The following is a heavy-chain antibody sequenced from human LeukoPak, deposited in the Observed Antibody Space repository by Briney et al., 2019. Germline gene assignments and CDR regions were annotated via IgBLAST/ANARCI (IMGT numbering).Heavy chain of an antibody. CDR2: TKPDGSAE. CDR3: ARDPPDI. J-gene: IGHJ4*02. Sequence: GGSLRLSCAASGFTFRNYWMGWVRQAPGKGLEWVANTKPDGSAEYYADSVRGRFTTSRDNAKKSVSLQMNSLRVEDTAVYYCARDPPDIWGQGTLVTVSS. V-gene: IGHV3-7*01. D-gene: IGHD2-15*01. CDR1: GFTFRNYW.